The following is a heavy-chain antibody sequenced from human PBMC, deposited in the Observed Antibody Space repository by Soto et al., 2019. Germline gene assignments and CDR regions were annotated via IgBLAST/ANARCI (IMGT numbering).Heavy chain of an antibody. CDR2: IYSGGST. Sequence: GSLRLSCAASGFTVSNNYMSWVRQAPGKGLEWVSLIYSGGSTYYADSVKGRFTISRDNSKNTLYLQMNSLRAEDTAVYYCATYSSLDYGGQGTLVTVSS. CDR1: GFTVSNNY. J-gene: IGHJ4*02. V-gene: IGHV3-53*01. CDR3: ATYSSLDY. D-gene: IGHD6-13*01.